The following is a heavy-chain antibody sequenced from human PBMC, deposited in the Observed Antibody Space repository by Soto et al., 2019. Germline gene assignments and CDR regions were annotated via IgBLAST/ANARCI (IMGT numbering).Heavy chain of an antibody. Sequence: PSETLSLTCTVSAGSISSYYWSWIRQPPGRGLEWIGYFYYSGSTNYNPSLKSRVTISVDTSKNQFSLKLSSVTAADTAVYYCARRYGYSLDYWGQGTLVTVSS. V-gene: IGHV4-59*08. J-gene: IGHJ4*02. CDR1: AGSISSYY. CDR2: FYYSGST. CDR3: ARRYGYSLDY. D-gene: IGHD6-13*01.